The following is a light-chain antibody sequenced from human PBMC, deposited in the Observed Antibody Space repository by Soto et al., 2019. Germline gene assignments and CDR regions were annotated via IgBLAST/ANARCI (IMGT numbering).Light chain of an antibody. V-gene: IGKV4-1*01. J-gene: IGKJ1*01. CDR3: QQYYSTPRT. CDR2: WAS. CDR1: QSVLYSSNNKNY. Sequence: IVMPQSPDSLAVSLGARATINCKSSQSVLYSSNNKNYLAWYQQKPGQPPKLLIYWASTRESGVPDRFSGSGSGTDFTLTISSLQAEDVAVYYCQQYYSTPRTFGQGTKVDIK.